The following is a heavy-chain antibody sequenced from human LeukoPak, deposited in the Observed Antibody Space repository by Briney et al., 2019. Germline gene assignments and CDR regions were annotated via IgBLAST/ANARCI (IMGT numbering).Heavy chain of an antibody. CDR1: GASISSSTYY. Sequence: SETLSLTCTVSGASISSSTYYWGWIRQAPWKGLEWIGTTYYSGSTYYNPSLRSRVTISADTSENQFPLKLSSATAADTAVYYCARHRLGSGYYFLFDYWGQGALVTVSS. CDR3: ARHRLGSGYYFLFDY. V-gene: IGHV4-39*01. CDR2: TYYSGST. D-gene: IGHD3-22*01. J-gene: IGHJ4*02.